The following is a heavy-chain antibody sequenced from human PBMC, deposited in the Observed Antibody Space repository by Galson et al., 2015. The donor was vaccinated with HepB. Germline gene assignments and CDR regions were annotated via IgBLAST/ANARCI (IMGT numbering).Heavy chain of an antibody. CDR1: GFSFSNYG. Sequence: LRLSCAASGFSFSNYGMHWVRQAPGRGLEWVAVISSDGSKKFYVDSVKGRFTISRDSSKKTLFLQMNSLRPEDTAVYYCAKDRGIAGRSPFDYWGQGTLVTVSS. J-gene: IGHJ4*02. CDR2: ISSDGSKK. V-gene: IGHV3-30*18. CDR3: AKDRGIAGRSPFDY. D-gene: IGHD2-15*01.